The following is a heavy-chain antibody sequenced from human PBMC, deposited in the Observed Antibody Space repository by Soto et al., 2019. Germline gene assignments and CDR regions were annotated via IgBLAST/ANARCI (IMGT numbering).Heavy chain of an antibody. V-gene: IGHV1-2*04. CDR2: INPNSGGT. CDR1: GYTFTGYY. J-gene: IGHJ5*02. CDR3: ARGKYVGGIAASGVRDP. D-gene: IGHD6-13*01. Sequence: VASVKVSCKASGYTFTGYYMHWVRQAPGQGLEWMGWINPNSGGTNYAQKFQGWVTMTRDTSISTAYMELSRLRSDDTAVYYCARGKYVGGIAASGVRDPWGQGTLVTVSS.